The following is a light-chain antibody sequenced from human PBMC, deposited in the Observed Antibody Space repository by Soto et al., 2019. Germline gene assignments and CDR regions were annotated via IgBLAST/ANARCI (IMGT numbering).Light chain of an antibody. Sequence: ALSLSTGERATLSCRASQTITTELAWYQQKPGQPHRLLIYDAFNRAAGIPARFSGSGSGTDLTLTISSLEPEDFAVYYCQGRHNWPWTFGQGTKG. V-gene: IGKV3-11*01. CDR3: QGRHNWPWT. CDR2: DAF. CDR1: QTITTE. J-gene: IGKJ1*01.